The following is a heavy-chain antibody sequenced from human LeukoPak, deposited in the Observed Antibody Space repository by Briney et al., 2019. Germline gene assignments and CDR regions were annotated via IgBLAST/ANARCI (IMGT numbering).Heavy chain of an antibody. CDR1: GYTFTSYG. J-gene: IGHJ4*02. Sequence: GASVKVSCKASGYTFTSYGINWVRQAPGQGLEWMGYISAYNGNTNYAQKFQGRVTMTTDTTTNTVYVELRSLRSDDTAVYYCARVAVAQYYFDYWGQGTLVTVSS. D-gene: IGHD4-23*01. CDR2: ISAYNGNT. V-gene: IGHV1-18*01. CDR3: ARVAVAQYYFDY.